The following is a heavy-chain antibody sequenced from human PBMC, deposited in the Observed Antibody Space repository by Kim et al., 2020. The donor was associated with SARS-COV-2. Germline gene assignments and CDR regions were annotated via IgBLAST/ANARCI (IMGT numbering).Heavy chain of an antibody. CDR3: AKIGRASSWPNYGLDV. V-gene: IGHV3-30*02. J-gene: IGHJ6*02. Sequence: SGKGRFTISRDNSKNTLYLQMNSLRAEDTAVYYCAKIGRASSWPNYGLDVWGQGTTVTVSS. D-gene: IGHD6-13*01.